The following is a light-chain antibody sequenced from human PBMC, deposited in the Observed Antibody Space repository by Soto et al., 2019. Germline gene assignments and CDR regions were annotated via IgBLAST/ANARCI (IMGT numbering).Light chain of an antibody. Sequence: DIQMPHSPFTVSASVVDIVSITCRASQSISSWLSWYQQKPWKAPKPLIYRATSLESGVPSRFSGSESGTEFTLTISSLQPDDFATYYCQKYNAYSWTCGQGTKGDIK. CDR2: RAT. V-gene: IGKV1-5*03. CDR1: QSISSW. CDR3: QKYNAYSWT. J-gene: IGKJ1*01.